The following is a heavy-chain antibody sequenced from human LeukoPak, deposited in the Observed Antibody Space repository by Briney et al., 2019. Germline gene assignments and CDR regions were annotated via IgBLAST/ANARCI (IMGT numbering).Heavy chain of an antibody. J-gene: IGHJ4*02. V-gene: IGHV3-30*04. CDR1: GFIFSNYA. Sequence: GGSLRLSCAASGFIFSNYAMHWVRQAPGKGLEWEAVISSDGSKKGHADSVKGRFTISRDNSKNTVYLQMNSLRVEDTAVYYCARGAHKRDDYGGFFDYWGQGTLVTVSS. CDR3: ARGAHKRDDYGGFFDY. D-gene: IGHD4-23*01. CDR2: ISSDGSKK.